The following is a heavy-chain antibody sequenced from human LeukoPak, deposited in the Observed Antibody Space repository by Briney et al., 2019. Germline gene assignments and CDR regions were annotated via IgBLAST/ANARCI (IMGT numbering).Heavy chain of an antibody. D-gene: IGHD6-19*01. Sequence: GASVKVSCKASGYTFTGHHMHWVRQAPGQGLEWMGWIDPNSGGTNCAQKFQGRVTVTRDTSISTAYMELSRLKSDDTAVYYCAKWRGYSSGWSGPFDDWGQGTLVTVSS. V-gene: IGHV1-2*02. CDR3: AKWRGYSSGWSGPFDD. CDR2: IDPNSGGT. J-gene: IGHJ4*01. CDR1: GYTFTGHH.